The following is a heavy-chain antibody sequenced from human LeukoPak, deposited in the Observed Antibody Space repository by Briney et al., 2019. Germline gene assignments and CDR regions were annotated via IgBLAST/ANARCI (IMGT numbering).Heavy chain of an antibody. CDR1: GYTFTSYY. CDR3: ARAAMIAAAGYGVDY. Sequence: ASVKVSCKASGYTFTSYYMHWVRQAPGQGLEWMGTINPSGGSTSYAQKFQGRVTMTRDMSTSTVYMELSSLRSEDTAVYYCARAAMIAAAGYGVDYWGQGTLVTVSS. D-gene: IGHD6-13*01. J-gene: IGHJ4*02. CDR2: INPSGGST. V-gene: IGHV1-46*01.